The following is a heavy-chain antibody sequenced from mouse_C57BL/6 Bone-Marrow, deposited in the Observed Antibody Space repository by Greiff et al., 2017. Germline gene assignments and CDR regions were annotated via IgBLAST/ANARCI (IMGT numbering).Heavy chain of an antibody. CDR2: ISGGGGNT. V-gene: IGHV5-9*01. Sequence: EVKVEESGGGLVKPGGSLKLSCAASGFTFSSYTMSWVRQTPEKRLEWVATISGGGGNTYYPDSVKGRFTISRDNAKNTLYLQMSSLRSEDTALYYCARHDYGNYYAMDYWGQGTSVTVSS. D-gene: IGHD2-1*01. CDR1: GFTFSSYT. CDR3: ARHDYGNYYAMDY. J-gene: IGHJ4*01.